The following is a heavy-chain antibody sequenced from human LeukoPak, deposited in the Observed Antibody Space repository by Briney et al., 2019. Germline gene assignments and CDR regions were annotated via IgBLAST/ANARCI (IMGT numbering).Heavy chain of an antibody. Sequence: GGSLRLSCAASGFTFDDYAMSWVRQAPGKGLEWVSAISGSGGSTYYADSVKGRFTISRDNSKNTLYLQMNSLRAEDTAVYYCAKDSLEPENQIAVAGPTYFDYWGQGTLVTVSS. D-gene: IGHD6-19*01. J-gene: IGHJ4*02. CDR3: AKDSLEPENQIAVAGPTYFDY. V-gene: IGHV3-23*01. CDR2: ISGSGGST. CDR1: GFTFDDYA.